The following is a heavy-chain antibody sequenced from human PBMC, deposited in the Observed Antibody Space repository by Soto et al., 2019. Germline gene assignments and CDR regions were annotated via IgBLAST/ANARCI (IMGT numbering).Heavy chain of an antibody. J-gene: IGHJ5*02. CDR2: IIPIFGTA. V-gene: IGHV1-69*13. CDR1: GGTFSSYA. D-gene: IGHD6-19*01. Sequence: SVKVSCKAAGGTFSSYAISWVRQAPGQGLEWMGGIIPIFGTANYAQKFQGRVTITADESTSTAYMELSSLRSEDTAVYYCASRIAVDATTQEKWFAPWGQGTLVPVPS. CDR3: ASRIAVDATTQEKWFAP.